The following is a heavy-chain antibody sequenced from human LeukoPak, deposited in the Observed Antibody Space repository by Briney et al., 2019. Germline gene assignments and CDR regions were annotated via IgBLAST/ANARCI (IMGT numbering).Heavy chain of an antibody. Sequence: GGSLRLSCAASGFTFSSYSMNWVRQAPGKGLEWVSSISSSSSYIYYADSVKGRFTIPRDNAKNSLYLQMNSLRAEDTAVYYCASGYYDILIPPRYWGQGTLVTVSS. D-gene: IGHD3-9*01. J-gene: IGHJ4*02. CDR1: GFTFSSYS. CDR2: ISSSSSYI. V-gene: IGHV3-21*01. CDR3: ASGYYDILIPPRY.